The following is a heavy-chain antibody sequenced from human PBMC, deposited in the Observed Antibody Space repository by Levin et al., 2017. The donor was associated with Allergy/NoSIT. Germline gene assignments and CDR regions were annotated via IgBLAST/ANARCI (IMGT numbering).Heavy chain of an antibody. D-gene: IGHD3-22*01. J-gene: IGHJ6*03. Sequence: GGSLRLSCAASGFTFSSYAMHWVRQAPGKGLEWVAVISYDGSNKYYADSVKGRFTISRDNSKNTLYLQMNSLRAEDTAVYYCARDSGYLAAAQGAYYYYYMDVWGKGTTVTVSS. CDR3: ARDSGYLAAAQGAYYYYYMDV. CDR1: GFTFSSYA. V-gene: IGHV3-30-3*01. CDR2: ISYDGSNK.